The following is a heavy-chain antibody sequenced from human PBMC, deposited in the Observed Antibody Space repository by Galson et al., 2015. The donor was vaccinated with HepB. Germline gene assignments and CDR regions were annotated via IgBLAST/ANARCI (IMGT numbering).Heavy chain of an antibody. V-gene: IGHV3-66*04. J-gene: IGHJ4*02. Sequence: SLRLSCAASGFTVSSNYMSWVRQAPGKGLEWVSVIYSGGSTYYADSVKGRFTISRDNSKNTLYLQMNSLRAEDTAVYYCARPTYSSGWFGYWGQGTLVTVSS. CDR3: ARPTYSSGWFGY. D-gene: IGHD6-19*01. CDR1: GFTVSSNY. CDR2: IYSGGST.